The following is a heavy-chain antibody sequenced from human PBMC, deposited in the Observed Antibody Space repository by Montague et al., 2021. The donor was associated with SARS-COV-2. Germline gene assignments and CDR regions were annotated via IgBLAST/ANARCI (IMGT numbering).Heavy chain of an antibody. CDR3: ARVVSVAHTSGYSYGHISSRTGSNWFDD. Sequence: TLSLTCAVSGGSISSAGYSWSWIRQPPGKGLEWIGYIYHSGTTYYNPSLKSRVTISVDKSKNQLSLKLTSVTAAATAFYYCARVVSVAHTSGYSYGHISSRTGSNWFDDWGQGTLVTVSS. V-gene: IGHV4-30-2*01. CDR2: IYHSGTT. CDR1: GGSISSAGYS. D-gene: IGHD5-18*01. J-gene: IGHJ5*02.